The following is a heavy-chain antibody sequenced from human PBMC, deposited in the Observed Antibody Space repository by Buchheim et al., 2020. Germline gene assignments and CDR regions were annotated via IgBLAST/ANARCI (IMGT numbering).Heavy chain of an antibody. V-gene: IGHV4-4*01. J-gene: IGHJ4*02. D-gene: IGHD3-9*01. Sequence: QVRLQESGPGLVKPSGTLSLTCAVSGGYVSSNNWWSWARQPPGKGLEWIGEIYRSGSTHYNPSLKSRVPLSLHKSKTQFSLKVDSVTAADTAMYCCARHNDWAVEFWGQG. CDR1: GGYVSSNNW. CDR2: IYRSGST. CDR3: ARHNDWAVEF.